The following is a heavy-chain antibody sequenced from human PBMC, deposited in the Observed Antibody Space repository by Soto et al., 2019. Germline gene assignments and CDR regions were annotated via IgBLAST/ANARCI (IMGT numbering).Heavy chain of an antibody. CDR2: INPNSGGT. CDR1: GYTFTGYY. Sequence: ASVKVSCKASGYTFTGYYMHWVRQAPGQGLEWMGWINPNSGGTNYARKFQGWVTMTTDTSTSTAYMELRSLRSDDTAVYYCARVNSDCSSTSCYALRFYYYYYYMDVWGKGTTVTVSS. V-gene: IGHV1-2*04. J-gene: IGHJ6*03. CDR3: ARVNSDCSSTSCYALRFYYYYYYMDV. D-gene: IGHD2-2*01.